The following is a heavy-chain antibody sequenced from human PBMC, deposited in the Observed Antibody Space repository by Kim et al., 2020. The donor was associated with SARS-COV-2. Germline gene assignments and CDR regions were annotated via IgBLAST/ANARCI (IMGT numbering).Heavy chain of an antibody. CDR1: GYSFTSYW. CDR2: IYPGDSDT. CDR3: ARALQKYSSGWSTPWGFDY. V-gene: IGHV5-51*01. D-gene: IGHD6-19*01. Sequence: GESLKISCKGSGYSFTSYWIGWVRQMPGKGLEWMGIIYPGDSDTRYSPSFQGQVTISADKSISTAYLQWSSLKASDTAMYYCARALQKYSSGWSTPWGFDYWGQGTLVTVSS. J-gene: IGHJ4*02.